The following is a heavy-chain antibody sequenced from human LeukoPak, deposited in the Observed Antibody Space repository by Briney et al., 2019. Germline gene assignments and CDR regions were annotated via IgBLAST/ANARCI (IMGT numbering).Heavy chain of an antibody. V-gene: IGHV3-7*01. D-gene: IGHD5-24*01. J-gene: IGHJ4*02. CDR2: IKEDGSEK. CDR3: ARGRGMASY. Sequence: GGSLRLSCAASGFTFSSYSMNWVRQAPGKGLEWVADIKEDGSEKYYVDSVKGRFTISRDNAKNSLYLQMNSLRVEDTAVYYCARGRGMASYWGQGTLVTVSS. CDR1: GFTFSSYS.